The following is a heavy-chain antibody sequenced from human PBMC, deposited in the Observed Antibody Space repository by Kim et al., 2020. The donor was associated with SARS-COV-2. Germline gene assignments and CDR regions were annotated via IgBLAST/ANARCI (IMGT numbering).Heavy chain of an antibody. Sequence: GGSLRLSCAASGFTFSSYAMSWVRQAPGKGLEWVSAISGSGGSTYYADSVKGRFTISRDNSKNTLYLQMNSLRAEDTAVYYCAKDSGLYYDSSGLPDYWGQGTLVTVSS. D-gene: IGHD3-22*01. CDR3: AKDSGLYYDSSGLPDY. CDR1: GFTFSSYA. J-gene: IGHJ4*02. V-gene: IGHV3-23*01. CDR2: ISGSGGST.